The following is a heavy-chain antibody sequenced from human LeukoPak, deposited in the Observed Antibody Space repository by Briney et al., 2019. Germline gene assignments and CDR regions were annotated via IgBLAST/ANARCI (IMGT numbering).Heavy chain of an antibody. CDR3: ARDLGTLRLGELSSLGAFDI. CDR1: GFTFDDYG. Sequence: GGSLRLSCAASGFTFDDYGMSWVRQAPGKGLEWVSGINWNGGSTGYADSVKGRFTISRDNAKNSLYLQMNSLRAEDTALYYCARDLGTLRLGELSSLGAFDIWGQGTMVTVSS. J-gene: IGHJ3*02. CDR2: INWNGGST. D-gene: IGHD3-16*02. V-gene: IGHV3-20*04.